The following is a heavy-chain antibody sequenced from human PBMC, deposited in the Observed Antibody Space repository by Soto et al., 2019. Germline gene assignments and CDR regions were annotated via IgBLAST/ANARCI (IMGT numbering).Heavy chain of an antibody. CDR1: GYTFTSYY. D-gene: IGHD3-22*01. CDR2: INPSGGST. Sequence: SVKVSCKASGYTFTSYYMHWVRQAPGQGIEWMGIINPSGGSTSYAQKFQGRVTMTRDTSTSTVYMELSSLRSEDTAVYYCARECIYYYYDSSGYDLERTRPNGMDVWGQGTTVTVSS. J-gene: IGHJ6*02. CDR3: ARECIYYYYDSSGYDLERTRPNGMDV. V-gene: IGHV1-46*01.